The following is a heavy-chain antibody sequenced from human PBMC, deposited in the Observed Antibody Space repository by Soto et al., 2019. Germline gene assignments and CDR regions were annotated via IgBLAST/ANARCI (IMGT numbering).Heavy chain of an antibody. CDR1: GYSFTSYW. Sequence: ESLKICCKRAGYSFTSYWISWVRQMPGKGLGCMGRIDPSDSYTNYSPSFQGHVTISADKSISTAYLQWSSLKASDTAMYYCARPYCSSTSFSKCVYYYYGMDVWGPGTTVTVSS. V-gene: IGHV5-10-1*01. J-gene: IGHJ6*02. CDR2: IDPSDSYT. CDR3: ARPYCSSTSFSKCVYYYYGMDV. D-gene: IGHD2-2*01.